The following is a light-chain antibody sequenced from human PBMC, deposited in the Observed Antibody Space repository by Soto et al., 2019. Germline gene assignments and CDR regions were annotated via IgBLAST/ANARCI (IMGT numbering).Light chain of an antibody. CDR2: DVS. V-gene: IGKV3-11*01. J-gene: IGKJ3*01. Sequence: EIVLTQSPATLSLSPGERATLSCRASQSVGNYLAWYQQKPGQAPRLLIYDVSNRATAIPARFSGSGSGTDFTLTISNLEPEDFAVYFCQQRNRWPPIFTFGPGTKVDF. CDR1: QSVGNY. CDR3: QQRNRWPPIFT.